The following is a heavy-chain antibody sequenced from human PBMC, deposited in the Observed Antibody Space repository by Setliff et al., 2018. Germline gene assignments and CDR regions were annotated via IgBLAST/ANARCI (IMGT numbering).Heavy chain of an antibody. CDR1: GFTFSNAW. CDR3: TTDPSPTFGGVIGAAFDF. Sequence: TGGSLRLSCAASGFTFSNAWMNWVRQAPGKGLEWVGRIKGKTDGLTTDYAAPVKGRFTISRDDSKNTLYLQMNSLKTEDTAVYYCTTDPSPTFGGVIGAAFDFWGQGTMVTVSS. CDR2: IKGKTDGLTT. V-gene: IGHV3-15*01. J-gene: IGHJ3*01. D-gene: IGHD3-16*01.